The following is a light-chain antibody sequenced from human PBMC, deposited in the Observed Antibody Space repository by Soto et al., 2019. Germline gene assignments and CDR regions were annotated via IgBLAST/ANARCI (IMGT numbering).Light chain of an antibody. CDR1: QDISNY. Sequence: DIQMTQSPSSLSASVGDRVTITCQASQDISNYLNWYQQKPGKAPKLLIYAASSLQSGVPSRFSGSGSGTDFTLTISSLQPEDFATYYCQQSYSTTWTFGQGTTVDIX. CDR2: AAS. V-gene: IGKV1-39*01. J-gene: IGKJ1*01. CDR3: QQSYSTTWT.